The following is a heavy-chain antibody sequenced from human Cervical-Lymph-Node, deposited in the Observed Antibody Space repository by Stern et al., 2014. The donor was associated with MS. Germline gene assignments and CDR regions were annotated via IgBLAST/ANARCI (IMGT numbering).Heavy chain of an antibody. CDR3: ARDLLWFGEFDWGAMDV. CDR1: GFNFSSYA. D-gene: IGHD3-10*01. V-gene: IGHV3-30-3*01. CDR2: ISYDGSKA. J-gene: IGHJ6*02. Sequence: VQLVESGGGVVQPGRSLRLSCAATGFNFSSYAMQWVRQAPGKGLEWVAVISYDGSKAYYADSVKGRFTISRDKSKKTLFLQMNSLRPEDTADYYCARDLLWFGEFDWGAMDVWGHGTTVTVSS.